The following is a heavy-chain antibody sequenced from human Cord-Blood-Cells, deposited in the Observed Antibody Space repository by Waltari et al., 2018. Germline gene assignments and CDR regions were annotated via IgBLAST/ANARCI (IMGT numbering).Heavy chain of an antibody. CDR1: GDSVPSTIAA. D-gene: IGHD1-26*01. V-gene: IGHV6-1*01. CDR3: ARFSGSYYGDAFDI. J-gene: IGHJ3*02. CDR2: TYYRSKWYN. Sequence: QVQLQQSGPGLVKPSQTLSLTCAISGDSVPSTIAAWNWLRHPPSRGLEWLGRTYYRSKWYNDYAVSVKSRITINPDTSKNQFSLQLNSVTPEDTAVYYCARFSGSYYGDAFDIWGQGTMVTVSS.